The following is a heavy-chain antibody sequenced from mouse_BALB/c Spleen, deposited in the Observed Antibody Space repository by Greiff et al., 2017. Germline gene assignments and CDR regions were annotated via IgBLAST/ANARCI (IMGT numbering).Heavy chain of an antibody. CDR2: ISYSGST. Sequence: EVKLQESGPGLVKPSQSLSLTCTVTGYSITSDYAWNWIRQFPGNKLEWMGYISYSGSTSYNPSLKSRISITRDTSKNQFFLQLNSVTTEDTATYYCARFGNYGWFAYWGQGTLVTVSA. J-gene: IGHJ3*01. D-gene: IGHD2-1*01. CDR1: GYSITSDYA. CDR3: ARFGNYGWFAY. V-gene: IGHV3-2*02.